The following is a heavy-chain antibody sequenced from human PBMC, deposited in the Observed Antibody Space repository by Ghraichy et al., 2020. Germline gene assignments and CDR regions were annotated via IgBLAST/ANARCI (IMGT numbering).Heavy chain of an antibody. J-gene: IGHJ4*02. Sequence: GGSLRLSCAASGFTVSSNYMSWVRQAPGKGLEWVSVIYSGGSTYYADSVKGRFTISRDNSKNTLYLQMNSLRAEDTAVYYCARDSRQWLVFDYWGQGTLVTVSS. CDR2: IYSGGST. CDR3: ARDSRQWLVFDY. D-gene: IGHD6-19*01. CDR1: GFTVSSNY. V-gene: IGHV3-53*01.